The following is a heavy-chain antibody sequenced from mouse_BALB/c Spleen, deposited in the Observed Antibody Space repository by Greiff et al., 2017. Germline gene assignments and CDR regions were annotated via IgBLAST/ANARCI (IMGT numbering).Heavy chain of an antibody. CDR2: IWAGGST. Sequence: QVQLQQSGPGLVAPSQSLSITCTVSGFSLTSYGVHWVRQPPGKGLEWLGVIWAGGSTNYNSALMSRLSISKDNSKSQVFLKMNSLQTDDTAMYYCARACLYYRYENWYFDVWGAGTTVTVSS. D-gene: IGHD2-14*01. V-gene: IGHV2-9*02. CDR3: ARACLYYRYENWYFDV. J-gene: IGHJ1*01. CDR1: GFSLTSYG.